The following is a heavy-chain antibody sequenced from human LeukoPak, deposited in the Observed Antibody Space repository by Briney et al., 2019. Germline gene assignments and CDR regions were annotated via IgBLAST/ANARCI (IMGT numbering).Heavy chain of an antibody. CDR2: ISPSGNT. D-gene: IGHD6-13*01. CDR3: VKGRISEDGLDF. Sequence: GGSLRLSCAASGFTFSRSAMTWVRQTPGKGLDWVSSISPSGNTYYADSVKGRFTISRDNSKNMLYLQMNSLRAEDPAVYYCVKGRISEDGLDFWGQGTLVTVSS. V-gene: IGHV3-23*01. CDR1: GFTFSRSA. J-gene: IGHJ4*02.